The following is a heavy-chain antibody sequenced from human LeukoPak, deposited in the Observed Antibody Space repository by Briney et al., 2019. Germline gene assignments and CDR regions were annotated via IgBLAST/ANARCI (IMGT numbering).Heavy chain of an antibody. CDR3: ARHRVGRGYRSDLDY. Sequence: SETLSLTCTVSGGSISSYYWSWIRQPPGKGLEWIGEINHSGSTNYNPSLKSRVTISVDTSKNQFSLKLSSVTAADTAVYYCARHRVGRGYRSDLDYWGQGTLATVSS. CDR2: INHSGST. V-gene: IGHV4-34*01. D-gene: IGHD3-22*01. CDR1: GGSISSYY. J-gene: IGHJ4*02.